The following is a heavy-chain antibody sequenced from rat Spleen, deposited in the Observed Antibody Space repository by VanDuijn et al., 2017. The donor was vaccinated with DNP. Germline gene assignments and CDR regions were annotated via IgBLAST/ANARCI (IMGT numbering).Heavy chain of an antibody. D-gene: IGHD2-2*01. CDR3: AREDKGVDA. V-gene: IGHV5S23*01. J-gene: IGHJ4*01. Sequence: EVQLVESGGGLIQPGRSLKLSCAASGFTFSNYDMAWVRQAPTKGLEWVATLGYAGTNTYYRDSVKGRFTISRDNAKSTLYLQMDSLRSEDTAIYYCAREDKGVDAWGQGASVTVSS. CDR2: LGYAGTNT. CDR1: GFTFSNYD.